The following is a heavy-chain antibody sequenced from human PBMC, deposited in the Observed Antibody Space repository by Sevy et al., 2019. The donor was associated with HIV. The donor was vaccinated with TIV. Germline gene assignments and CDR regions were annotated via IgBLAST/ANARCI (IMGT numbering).Heavy chain of an antibody. V-gene: IGHV3-7*04. CDR1: GFTFSNYW. Sequence: GSLRLSCAASGFTFSNYWMNWVRQAPGKGLEWVAKIKQDGSDKYYVDSVRGRFTISRDNAKNSLYLQMNSLRAEDTAVYYCARAWNYARDYWGQGTLVTVSS. D-gene: IGHD1-7*01. J-gene: IGHJ4*02. CDR3: ARAWNYARDY. CDR2: IKQDGSDK.